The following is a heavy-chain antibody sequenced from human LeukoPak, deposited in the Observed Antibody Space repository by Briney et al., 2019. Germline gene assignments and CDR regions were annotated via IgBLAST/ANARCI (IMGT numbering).Heavy chain of an antibody. Sequence: SETLSLTCAVSGYSISSGYYWGWIRQPPGKGLEWIGSIYHSGSTYYNPSLKSRVTISADTSKNHFSLKLSSVTAADTAVYYCARHLHPFDYWGQGTLVTVSS. CDR2: IYHSGST. V-gene: IGHV4-38-2*01. J-gene: IGHJ4*02. CDR1: GYSISSGYY. CDR3: ARHLHPFDY.